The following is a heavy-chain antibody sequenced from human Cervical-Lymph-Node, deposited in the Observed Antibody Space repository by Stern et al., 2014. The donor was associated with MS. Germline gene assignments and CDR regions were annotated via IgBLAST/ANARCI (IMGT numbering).Heavy chain of an antibody. J-gene: IGHJ5*02. CDR3: ALSSETSDRWYSLGYDL. D-gene: IGHD6-13*01. CDR1: GGTFSKFP. V-gene: IGHV1-69*01. Sequence: VQLVESRAEVTKPGSSVKVSCKASGGTFSKFPSSWVRQAPGQGLECMGGIFPVFGTPTYAQEFRGRVTITADVSTSTVYMELSSLRSDDTAVYYCALSSETSDRWYSLGYDLWGQGTLVTVSS. CDR2: IFPVFGTP.